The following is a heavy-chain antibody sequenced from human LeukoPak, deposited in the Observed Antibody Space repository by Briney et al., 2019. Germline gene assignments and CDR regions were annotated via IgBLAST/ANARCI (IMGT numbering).Heavy chain of an antibody. CDR2: ISWNSGSI. V-gene: IGHV3-9*01. CDR1: GFTFDDYA. J-gene: IGHJ6*02. D-gene: IGHD3-10*01. Sequence: GRSLRLSCAASGFTFDDYAMHWVRQAPGKGLEWVSGISWNSGSIGYADSVKGRFTISRDNAKNSLYLQMNSLRAEDTALYYCAKDRGFGSVDYYGMDVWGQGTTVTVSS. CDR3: AKDRGFGSVDYYGMDV.